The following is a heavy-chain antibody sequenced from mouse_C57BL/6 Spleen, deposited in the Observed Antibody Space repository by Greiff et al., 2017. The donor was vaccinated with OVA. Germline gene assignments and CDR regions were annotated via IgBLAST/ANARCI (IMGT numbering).Heavy chain of an antibody. CDR3: ARWRDWYFDV. J-gene: IGHJ1*03. V-gene: IGHV1-4*01. CDR1: GYTFTSYT. Sequence: QVQLQQSGAELARPGASVKMSCKASGYTFTSYTMHWVKQRPGQGLEWIGYINPSSGYTKYNQKFKDKATLTADKSSSTAYMQLSSLTSEDSAGYYCARWRDWYFDVWGTGTTVTVSS. CDR2: INPSSGYT.